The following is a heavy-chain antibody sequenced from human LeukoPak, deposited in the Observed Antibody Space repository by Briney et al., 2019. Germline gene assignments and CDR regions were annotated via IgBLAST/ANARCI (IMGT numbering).Heavy chain of an antibody. J-gene: IGHJ5*02. D-gene: IGHD2-2*01. CDR3: ARRYCSSTSCFWFDP. CDR1: GYSFTSYW. V-gene: IGHV5-51*01. Sequence: GEPLKISCKGSGYSFTSYWIGWVRQMPGKGLEWMGIIYPGDSDTRYSPSFQGQVTISADKSISTAYLQWSSLKASDTAMYYCARRYCSSTSCFWFDPWGQGTLVTVSS. CDR2: IYPGDSDT.